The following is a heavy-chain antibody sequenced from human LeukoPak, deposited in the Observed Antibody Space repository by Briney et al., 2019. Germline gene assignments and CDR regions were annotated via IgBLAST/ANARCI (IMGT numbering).Heavy chain of an antibody. CDR1: GFTFSSYG. V-gene: IGHV3-30*02. J-gene: IGHJ4*02. CDR2: IRYDGSNK. D-gene: IGHD3-3*01. Sequence: GGSLRLSFAASGFTFSSYGMHWVRQAPGKGLEWVAFIRYDGSNKYYADSVKGRFTISRDNSKNTLYLQMNSLRAEDTAVYYCAKDSDYDFWSGTDYWGQGTLVTVSS. CDR3: AKDSDYDFWSGTDY.